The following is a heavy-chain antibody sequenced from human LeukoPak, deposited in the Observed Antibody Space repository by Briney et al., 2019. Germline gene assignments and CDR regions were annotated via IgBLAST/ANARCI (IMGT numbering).Heavy chain of an antibody. CDR1: GFTFSSYA. D-gene: IGHD3-22*01. V-gene: IGHV3-30-3*01. CDR2: ISYDGSNK. Sequence: GGSLRLSCAASGFTFSSYAMHWVRQAPGKGLEWVAVISYDGSNKYYADSVKGRFTISRDNSKNTLYLQMNSLRAEDTAVYYCASSTYYYDSSGPDYWGQGPLVTVSS. CDR3: ASSTYYYDSSGPDY. J-gene: IGHJ4*02.